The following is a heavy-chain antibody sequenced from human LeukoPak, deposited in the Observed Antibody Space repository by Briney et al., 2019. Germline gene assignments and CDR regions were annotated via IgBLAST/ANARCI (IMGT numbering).Heavy chain of an antibody. CDR3: ARDRDSSSWYLDY. V-gene: IGHV1-46*01. D-gene: IGHD6-13*01. J-gene: IGHJ4*02. Sequence: ASVKVSCKTSGYTFTSYYIHWVRQAPGQGLEWMGIINPSGGSTTYAQKFQGRVTMTRDTSTSIVYMELSSLRSEDAAVYYCARDRDSSSWYLDYWGQGTLVTVSS. CDR2: INPSGGST. CDR1: GYTFTSYY.